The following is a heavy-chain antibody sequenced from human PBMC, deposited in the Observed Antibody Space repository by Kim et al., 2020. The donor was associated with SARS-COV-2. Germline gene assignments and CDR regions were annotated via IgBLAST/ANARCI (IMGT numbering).Heavy chain of an antibody. CDR2: ISSNGGST. V-gene: IGHV3-64D*09. CDR3: VKDRDYGHHAFDI. Sequence: GGSLRLSCSASGFTFSSYAMHWVRQAPGKGLEYVSAISSNGGSTYYADSVKGRFTISRDNSKNTLYLQMSSLRAEDTAVYYCVKDRDYGHHAFDIWGQGTMVTVSS. CDR1: GFTFSSYA. J-gene: IGHJ3*02. D-gene: IGHD4-17*01.